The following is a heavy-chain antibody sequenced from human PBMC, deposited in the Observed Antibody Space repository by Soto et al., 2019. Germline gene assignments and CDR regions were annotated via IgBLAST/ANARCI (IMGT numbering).Heavy chain of an antibody. CDR3: AREGYCSGGSCYAFDP. CDR2: IYYSGST. Sequence: QVQLQESGPGLVKPSETLSLTCTVSGGSISSYYWSWIRQPPGKGLVWIGYIYYSGSTNYNPSLRSRVGISVDTSKHQFPLKLSSVTAADTAVYYCAREGYCSGGSCYAFDPWGQGTLVTVSS. V-gene: IGHV4-59*01. D-gene: IGHD2-15*01. J-gene: IGHJ5*02. CDR1: GGSISSYY.